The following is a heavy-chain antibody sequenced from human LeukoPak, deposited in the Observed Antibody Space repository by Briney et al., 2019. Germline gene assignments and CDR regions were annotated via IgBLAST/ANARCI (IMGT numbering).Heavy chain of an antibody. Sequence: SETLSLTCAVYGGSFSGYYWSWIRQPPGKGLEWIGEINHSGSTNYNPSLKSRVTISVDTSKNQFSLKRSSVTAADTAVYYCARGYYDFWSGYSSYFDYWGQGTLVTVSS. CDR2: INHSGST. V-gene: IGHV4-34*01. CDR3: ARGYYDFWSGYSSYFDY. CDR1: GGSFSGYY. D-gene: IGHD3-3*01. J-gene: IGHJ4*02.